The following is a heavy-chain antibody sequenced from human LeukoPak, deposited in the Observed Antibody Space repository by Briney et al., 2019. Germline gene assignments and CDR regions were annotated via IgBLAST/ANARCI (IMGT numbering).Heavy chain of an antibody. V-gene: IGHV4-31*03. CDR3: ARWSTTNVFDY. Sequence: PSETLSLTCTVSGGSISSGGYYWSWIRQHPGKVLEWIGYVYCSGSTYYNPSLKSRVTISVDTSKNQFSLKLSSVTAADTAVYYCARWSTTNVFDYWGQGTLVTVSS. CDR2: VYCSGST. J-gene: IGHJ4*02. D-gene: IGHD4-17*01. CDR1: GGSISSGGYY.